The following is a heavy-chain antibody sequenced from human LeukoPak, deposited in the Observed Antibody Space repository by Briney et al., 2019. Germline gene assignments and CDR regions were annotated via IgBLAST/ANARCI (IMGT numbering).Heavy chain of an antibody. J-gene: IGHJ4*02. D-gene: IGHD5-12*01. CDR2: IRYDGSNK. CDR1: GLTFSSYG. Sequence: GGSLRLSCAASGLTFSSYGMHWVRQAPGKGLEWVAFIRYDGSNKYYADSVKGRFTISRDNSKNTLYLQMNSLRAEDTAVYYCAKDLHPFARYSGYDIDYWGQGTLVTVSS. CDR3: AKDLHPFARYSGYDIDY. V-gene: IGHV3-30*02.